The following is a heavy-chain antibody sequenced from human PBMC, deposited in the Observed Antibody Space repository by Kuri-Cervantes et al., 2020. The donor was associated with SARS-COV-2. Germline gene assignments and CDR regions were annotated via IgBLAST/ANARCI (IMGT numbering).Heavy chain of an antibody. V-gene: IGHV4-39*07. Sequence: SETLSLTCTVSGGSISSSSYYWGWIRQPPGKGLEWIGSIYYSGSTYYNPSLKSRVTISVDTSKNQFSLKLSSVTAADTAVYYCARGTSNAAPPGDYWGQGTRVTVSS. CDR1: GGSISSSSYY. D-gene: IGHD4-11*01. CDR2: IYYSGST. CDR3: ARGTSNAAPPGDY. J-gene: IGHJ4*02.